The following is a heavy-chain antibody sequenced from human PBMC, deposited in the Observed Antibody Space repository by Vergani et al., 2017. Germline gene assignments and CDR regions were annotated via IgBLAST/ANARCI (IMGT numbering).Heavy chain of an antibody. CDR2: IYPGDSDT. J-gene: IGHJ4*02. V-gene: IGHV5-51*01. Sequence: EVQLVQSGAEVKKPGESLKISCKGSGYSFTSYWIGWVRQMPGKGLEWMGIIYPGDSDTRYSPSFQGQVTISADKPISTAYLQWSGLKASDTAMYYCARQDRRTGTTPDLYYWGQGTLVTVSS. D-gene: IGHD1-7*01. CDR3: ARQDRRTGTTPDLYY. CDR1: GYSFTSYW.